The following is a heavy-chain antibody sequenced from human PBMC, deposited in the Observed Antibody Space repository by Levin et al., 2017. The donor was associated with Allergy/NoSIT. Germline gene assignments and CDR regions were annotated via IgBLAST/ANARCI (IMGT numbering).Heavy chain of an antibody. CDR2: ISSTGSTI. D-gene: IGHD3-3*01. J-gene: IGHJ4*02. V-gene: IGHV3-48*03. CDR3: VRQLGDFWSGYNYFDY. Sequence: GGSLRLSCAASGFTFSSYEMNWVRRAPGKGLEWVSYISSTGSTIYSADSVKGRFTISRDNAKNSLYLHMNSLRAEDTAVYYCVRQLGDFWSGYNYFDYWGQGTLVTVSS. CDR1: GFTFSSYE.